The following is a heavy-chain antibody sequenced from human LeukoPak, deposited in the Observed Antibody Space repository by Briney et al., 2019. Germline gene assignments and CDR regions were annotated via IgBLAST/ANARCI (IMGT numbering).Heavy chain of an antibody. D-gene: IGHD1-26*01. Sequence: ASVKVCCKASGYTFTSYYMHWVRQAPGQGLEWMGIINPSGGSTSYAQKFQGRVTMTRDTSTSTVYMELSSLRSEDTAVYYCARDSQELLLDYWGQGTLVTVSS. J-gene: IGHJ4*02. CDR2: INPSGGST. CDR3: ARDSQELLLDY. CDR1: GYTFTSYY. V-gene: IGHV1-46*01.